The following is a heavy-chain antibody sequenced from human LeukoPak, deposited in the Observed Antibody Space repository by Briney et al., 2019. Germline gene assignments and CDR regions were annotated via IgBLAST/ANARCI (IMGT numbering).Heavy chain of an antibody. D-gene: IGHD2-21*02. CDR3: ARGVVTAIPFGY. Sequence: SSVKVSCKASGYTFTTYVISWVRQAPGQGLEWMGWISAYKGNTNYAQKLQGRVTMTTDTSTTTAYMELRNLRSDDTAVHYCARGVVTAIPFGYWSQATLATVPS. CDR1: GYTFTTYV. V-gene: IGHV1-18*01. J-gene: IGHJ4*02. CDR2: ISAYKGNT.